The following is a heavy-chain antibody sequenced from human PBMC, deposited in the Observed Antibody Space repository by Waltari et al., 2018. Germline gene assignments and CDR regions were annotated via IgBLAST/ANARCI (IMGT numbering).Heavy chain of an antibody. CDR2: IKQDGSEK. V-gene: IGHV3-7*01. CDR3: AREGSTSYFDY. D-gene: IGHD2-2*01. J-gene: IGHJ4*02. Sequence: EVQLVESGGGLVQPGGSLRLSCAASGFTFSSYWMSWARQAPGKGLEWVANIKQDGSEKYNVDSVKGRFTISRDNAKNSLYLQMNSLRAEDTAVYYCAREGSTSYFDYWGQGTLVTVSS. CDR1: GFTFSSYW.